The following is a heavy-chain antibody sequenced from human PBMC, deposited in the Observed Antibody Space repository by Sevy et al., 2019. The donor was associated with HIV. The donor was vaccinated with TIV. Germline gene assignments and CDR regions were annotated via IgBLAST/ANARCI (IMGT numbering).Heavy chain of an antibody. D-gene: IGHD3-10*01. Sequence: GGSLRLSCAASGFTFDDYAMHWVRQAPGKGLEWVSLISWDGGSTYYADSVKGRFTISRDNSKNSLSLQMTRLRAEDTAFYYCAKDLAGEGPYGSGSLDYWGQGTLVTVSS. V-gene: IGHV3-43D*03. CDR1: GFTFDDYA. CDR3: AKDLAGEGPYGSGSLDY. J-gene: IGHJ4*02. CDR2: ISWDGGST.